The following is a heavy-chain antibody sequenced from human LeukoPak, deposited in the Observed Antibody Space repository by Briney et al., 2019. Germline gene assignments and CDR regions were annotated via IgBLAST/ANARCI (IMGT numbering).Heavy chain of an antibody. CDR2: INTNTGNP. CDR3: ARDFRDSEFYCSSTSCLYDY. CDR1: GYTFTSYA. J-gene: IGHJ4*02. Sequence: ASVKVSCKASGYTFTSYAMNWVRQAPGQGLEWMGWINTNTGNPTYAQGFTGRFVFSLDTSVSTAYLQISSLKAEDTAVYYCARDFRDSEFYCSSTSCLYDYWGQGTLVTVSS. D-gene: IGHD2-2*01. V-gene: IGHV7-4-1*02.